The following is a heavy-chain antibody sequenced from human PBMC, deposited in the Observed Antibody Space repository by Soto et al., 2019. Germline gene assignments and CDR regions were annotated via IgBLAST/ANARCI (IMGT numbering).Heavy chain of an antibody. Sequence: GGSLRLSCAASGFTFSSYDMHWVRQATGKGLEWVSAIGTAGDTYYPGSVKGRFTISRENAKNSLYLQMNSLRAEDTAVYYYARARGYSYGYADAFDIWGQGTMVTVSS. CDR3: ARARGYSYGYADAFDI. D-gene: IGHD5-18*01. CDR2: IGTAGDT. CDR1: GFTFSSYD. V-gene: IGHV3-13*01. J-gene: IGHJ3*02.